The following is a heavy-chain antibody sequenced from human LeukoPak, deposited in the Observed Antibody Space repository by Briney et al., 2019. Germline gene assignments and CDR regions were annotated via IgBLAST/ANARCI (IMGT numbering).Heavy chain of an antibody. J-gene: IGHJ4*02. CDR3: ARGGSYGPPNFDY. D-gene: IGHD3-16*01. Sequence: ASETLSLTCTVSGGSISSYYWSWIRQPPGKGRKGIGYIYCSGSTTYNPSLKSRVTISVDSPKNQFSLKLSSVTAADTPVYYCARGGSYGPPNFDYWGQGTLVTVSS. V-gene: IGHV4-59*13. CDR2: IYCSGST. CDR1: GGSISSYY.